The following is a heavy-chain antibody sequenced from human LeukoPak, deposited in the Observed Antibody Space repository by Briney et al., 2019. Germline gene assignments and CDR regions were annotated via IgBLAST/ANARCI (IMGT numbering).Heavy chain of an antibody. D-gene: IGHD1-26*01. V-gene: IGHV1-24*01. J-gene: IGHJ3*02. Sequence: ASVKVSCKVSGYTLTELSMHWVRQAPGKGLEWMGGFDPEDGETIYAQKFQGRVTMTEDTSTGTAYMELSSLRSEDTAVYYCATGPLLRELKRGYAFDIWGQGTMVTVSS. CDR3: ATGPLLRELKRGYAFDI. CDR1: GYTLTELS. CDR2: FDPEDGET.